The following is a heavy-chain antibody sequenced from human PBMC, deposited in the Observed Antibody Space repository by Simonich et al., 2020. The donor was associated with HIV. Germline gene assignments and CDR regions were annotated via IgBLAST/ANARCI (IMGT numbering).Heavy chain of an antibody. CDR1: GFTFSTYW. D-gene: IGHD4-17*01. V-gene: IGHV3-74*01. Sequence: EVQLVESGGGLVQPGGSLRLSCAASGFTFSTYWMHWVRQAPGKGLVWVPRINSDGISTNYADSVKGRFTISRDNAQNRLYLQINSLRAEDTAVYYCARAVDYGDALDFWGQGTLVTVSS. J-gene: IGHJ4*02. CDR2: INSDGIST. CDR3: ARAVDYGDALDF.